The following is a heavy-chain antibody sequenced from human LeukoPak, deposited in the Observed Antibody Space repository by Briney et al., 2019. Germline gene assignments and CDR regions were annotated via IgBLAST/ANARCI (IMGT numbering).Heavy chain of an antibody. J-gene: IGHJ4*02. Sequence: GGSLRLSCAASGFTFSNGAMNWVRQAPGKGLEWVSYITSSSNTIYYADSVKGRFTISRDNAKNSLYLQMNNLRAEDTAFYYCARDSPRGRFDSWGQGTLVTVSS. CDR1: GFTFSNGA. CDR2: ITSSSNTI. CDR3: ARDSPRGRFDS. V-gene: IGHV3-48*04.